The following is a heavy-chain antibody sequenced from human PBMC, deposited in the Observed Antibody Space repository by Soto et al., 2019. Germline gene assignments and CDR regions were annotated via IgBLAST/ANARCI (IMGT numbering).Heavy chain of an antibody. CDR3: AYGLGGMYYYYGMDV. CDR1: GFTFSSYG. J-gene: IGHJ6*01. D-gene: IGHD3-10*01. V-gene: IGHV3-30*03. CDR2: ISYDGSNK. Sequence: LRLSCAASGFTFSSYGMHCFRQSPGKGPEWVAVISYDGSNKYYADSVKGRFTISRDNSNNTLYLQINSLRAEDTAVYSCAYGLGGMYYYYGMDVWGQETTVTV.